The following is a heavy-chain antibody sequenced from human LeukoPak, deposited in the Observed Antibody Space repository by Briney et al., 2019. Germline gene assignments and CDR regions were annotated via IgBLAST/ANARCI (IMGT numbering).Heavy chain of an antibody. CDR2: IKEDGSEI. CDR1: GFTFIRHW. J-gene: IGHJ4*02. Sequence: PGGSLRLSCAASGFTFIRHWISWVRQAPGKGLEWVANIKEDGSEIHYVDSVKGRFTISRDNAENSLYLQVNSLRAEDTAVYYCVRGSTYTYAYALDYWGQGTLVTVSS. CDR3: VRGSTYTYAYALDY. V-gene: IGHV3-7*01. D-gene: IGHD5-18*01.